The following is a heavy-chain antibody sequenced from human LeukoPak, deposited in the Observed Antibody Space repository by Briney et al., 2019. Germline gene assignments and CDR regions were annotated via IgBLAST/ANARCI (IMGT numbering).Heavy chain of an antibody. V-gene: IGHV3-21*01. CDR3: ARKYSSSWYRWFDP. CDR1: GFTFSSYS. D-gene: IGHD6-13*01. CDR2: ISSSSSYI. Sequence: PGGSLRLSCAASGFTFSSYSMNWVRQAPGKGLEWVSSISSSSSYIYYADSVKGRFTISRDNAKNSLYLQMNSLRAEDTAVYYCARKYSSSWYRWFDPWGQGTLVTVSS. J-gene: IGHJ5*02.